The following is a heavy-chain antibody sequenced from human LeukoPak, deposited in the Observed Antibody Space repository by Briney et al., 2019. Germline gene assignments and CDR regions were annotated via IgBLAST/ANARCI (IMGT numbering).Heavy chain of an antibody. Sequence: GGSLRLSCAASGFTFSSYAMTGVRQAPGKGLEWVAVITYDGNNKYYADSVKGRFTISRDNSKNTLDLQMYSLRPEDTAVYYCAKDYCSNGICYTYFDSWGQGTLVTVSS. CDR2: ITYDGNNK. D-gene: IGHD2-8*01. J-gene: IGHJ4*02. CDR3: AKDYCSNGICYTYFDS. CDR1: GFTFSSYA. V-gene: IGHV3-30*18.